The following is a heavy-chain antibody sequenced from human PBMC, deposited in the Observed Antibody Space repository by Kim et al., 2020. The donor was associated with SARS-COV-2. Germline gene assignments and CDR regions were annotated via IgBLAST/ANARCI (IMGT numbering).Heavy chain of an antibody. CDR2: IWYDGSKK. D-gene: IGHD5-18*01. CDR3: ARGSTANAFDI. CDR1: AFTFSNYG. J-gene: IGHJ3*02. V-gene: IGHV3-33*01. Sequence: GGSLRLSCAASAFTFSNYGMHWVRQAPGKGLEWVANIWYDGSKKYYADYVKGRFTISRDNSKNTLYLQMNSLRAEDTAVYYCARGSTANAFDIWGQGTMVTVSS.